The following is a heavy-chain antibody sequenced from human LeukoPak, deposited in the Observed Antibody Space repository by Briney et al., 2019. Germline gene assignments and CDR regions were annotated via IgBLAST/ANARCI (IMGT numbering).Heavy chain of an antibody. D-gene: IGHD6-6*01. CDR2: ISVHKGHT. Sequence: ASVKVSFKASGYTFSTYGISWVRQAPGQGLEWMGWISVHKGHTNYAQKFQGRLTLTTDTSTNTAYMELRSLRSDDTAVYYCTSPERAARPEGRDYWGQGTLDTVSS. V-gene: IGHV1-18*01. J-gene: IGHJ4*02. CDR3: TSPERAARPEGRDY. CDR1: GYTFSTYG.